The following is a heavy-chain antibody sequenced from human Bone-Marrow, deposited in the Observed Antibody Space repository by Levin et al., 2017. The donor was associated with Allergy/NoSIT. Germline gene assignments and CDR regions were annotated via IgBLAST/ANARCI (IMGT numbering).Heavy chain of an antibody. CDR1: GGSFSGYY. Sequence: SQTLSLTCAVYGGSFSGYYWSWIRQPPGKGLEWIGEINHSGSTNYNPSLKSRVTISVDTSKNQFSLKLSSVTAADTAVYYCARVGWYCSGGSCYSRNWFDPWGQGTLVTVSS. V-gene: IGHV4-34*01. D-gene: IGHD2-15*01. CDR3: ARVGWYCSGGSCYSRNWFDP. CDR2: INHSGST. J-gene: IGHJ5*02.